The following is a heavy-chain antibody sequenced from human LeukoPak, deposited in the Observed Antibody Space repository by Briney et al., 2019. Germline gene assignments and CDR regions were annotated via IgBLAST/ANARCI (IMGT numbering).Heavy chain of an antibody. D-gene: IGHD5-24*01. J-gene: IGHJ4*02. CDR3: ARDGRWLQPSSFDY. CDR1: VGSISSYY. Sequence: PPETLSLTCTVSVGSISSYYWSWIRQPARKGLEWIGRIYTSGSTNYNPSLKSRVTMSVDTSKNEFSLKLSSVTAADTAVYYCARDGRWLQPSSFDYWGQGTLVTVSS. V-gene: IGHV4-4*07. CDR2: IYTSGST.